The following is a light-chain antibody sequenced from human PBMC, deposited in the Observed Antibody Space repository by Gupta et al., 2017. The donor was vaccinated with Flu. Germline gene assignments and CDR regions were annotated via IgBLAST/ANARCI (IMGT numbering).Light chain of an antibody. CDR3: QVWEIRSEGV. CDR1: DIGSES. V-gene: IGLV3-21*02. Sequence: SYVLTQPPSVSVAPGQTARITCGGHDIGSESVHWYQQKPGQAPGLVVDDDDDRPSGIPERFSGSSSGNTATLTITRAEAGDEAEDYCQVWEIRSEGVFGGGTKLTVL. J-gene: IGLJ3*02. CDR2: DDD.